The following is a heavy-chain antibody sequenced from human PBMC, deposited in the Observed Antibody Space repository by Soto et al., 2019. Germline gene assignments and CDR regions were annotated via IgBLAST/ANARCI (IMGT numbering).Heavy chain of an antibody. CDR1: GDSISRGGFS. CDR3: ARGRLVPAVNFDY. CDR2: IYHSGTS. J-gene: IGHJ4*02. Sequence: PSETLSLTCAVSGDSISRGGFSWNWIRQPPGKGLEWIGYIYHSGTSFYNPSLKSRVTISVDGSKNQFSLKVNSVTAADTAVYYCARGRLVPAVNFDYWGLGTLVTVSS. V-gene: IGHV4-30-2*01. D-gene: IGHD2-2*01.